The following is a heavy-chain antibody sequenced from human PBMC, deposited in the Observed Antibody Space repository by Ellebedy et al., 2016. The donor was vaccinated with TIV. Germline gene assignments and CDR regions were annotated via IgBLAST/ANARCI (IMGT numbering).Heavy chain of an antibody. D-gene: IGHD2-8*02. Sequence: GESLKISCAASGFTFSYYWMTWVRQAPGKGLEWVASLQQDGSDKYYVDSVKGRFTISRDNAKTSLYLQMNSLRVEDTAVYYCARVALLLGYFDYWGQGTLVTVSS. CDR2: LQQDGSDK. J-gene: IGHJ4*02. V-gene: IGHV3-7*03. CDR3: ARVALLLGYFDY. CDR1: GFTFSYYW.